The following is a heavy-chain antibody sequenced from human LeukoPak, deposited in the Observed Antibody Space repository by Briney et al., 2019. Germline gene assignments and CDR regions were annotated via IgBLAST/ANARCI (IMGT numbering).Heavy chain of an antibody. CDR2: ISSSGSTI. J-gene: IGHJ3*02. D-gene: IGHD3-22*01. Sequence: PGGSLRLSCAASGFTFSSYEMNWVRQAPGKGLEWVSYISSSGSTIYYADSVKGRFTISRDNAKNSLYLQMNSLRAEDTAVYYCARLEKHYDSSGYDDAFDIWGQGTMVTVSS. V-gene: IGHV3-48*03. CDR3: ARLEKHYDSSGYDDAFDI. CDR1: GFTFSSYE.